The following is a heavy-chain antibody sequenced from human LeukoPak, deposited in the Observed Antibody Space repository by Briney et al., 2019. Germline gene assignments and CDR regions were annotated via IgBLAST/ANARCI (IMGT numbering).Heavy chain of an antibody. V-gene: IGHV3-48*01. CDR3: ARANIAARAFAY. J-gene: IGHJ4*02. CDR1: GFTFSSYS. Sequence: PGGSLRLSCASSGFTFSSYSMNWVRQAPGKGLEWVSYISSSSSTIYYADSVKGRFTISRDNSKNTLYLQMNSLRAEDTAVYYCARANIAARAFAYWGQGTLVTVSS. D-gene: IGHD6-6*01. CDR2: ISSSSSTI.